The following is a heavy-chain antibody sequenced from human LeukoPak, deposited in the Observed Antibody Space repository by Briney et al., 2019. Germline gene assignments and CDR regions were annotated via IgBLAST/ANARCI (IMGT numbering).Heavy chain of an antibody. D-gene: IGHD3-3*01. CDR1: GFTFSSYW. CDR3: ARPRLTIFGVVIQEYYFDY. CDR2: IKQDGSEK. V-gene: IGHV3-7*01. Sequence: PGGSLRLSCAASGFTFSSYWMSWVRQAPGKGLEWVANIKQDGSEKYYVDSVKGRFTISRDNAKNSLYLQMNSLRAEDTAVYYCARPRLTIFGVVIQEYYFDYRGQGTLVTVSS. J-gene: IGHJ4*02.